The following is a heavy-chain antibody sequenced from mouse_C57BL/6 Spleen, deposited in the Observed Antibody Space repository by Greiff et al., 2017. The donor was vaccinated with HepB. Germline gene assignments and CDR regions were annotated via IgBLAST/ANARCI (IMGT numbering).Heavy chain of an antibody. V-gene: IGHV1-55*01. CDR2: IYPGSGST. CDR3: ASDTTVVATNFDY. D-gene: IGHD1-1*01. CDR1: GYTFTSYW. Sequence: QVQLKQPGAELVKPGASVKMSCKASGYTFTSYWITWVKQRPGQGLEWIGDIYPGSGSTNYNEKFKSKATLTVATSSSTAYMQLSSLTSEDSAVYYCASDTTVVATNFDYWGQGTTLTVSS. J-gene: IGHJ2*01.